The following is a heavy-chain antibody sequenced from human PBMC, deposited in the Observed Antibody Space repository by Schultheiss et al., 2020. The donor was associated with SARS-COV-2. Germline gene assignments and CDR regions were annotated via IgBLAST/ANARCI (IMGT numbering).Heavy chain of an antibody. V-gene: IGHV1-2*06. J-gene: IGHJ6*02. CDR2: INPNSGGT. CDR3: AAETTVTTYGMDV. Sequence: ASVKVSCKASGYTFTGYYMHWVRQAPGQGLEWMGRINPNSGGTNYAQKFQGRVTMTRDTSISTAYMELSRLRSDDTAVYYCAAETTVTTYGMDVWGQGTTVTVSS. CDR1: GYTFTGYY. D-gene: IGHD4-11*01.